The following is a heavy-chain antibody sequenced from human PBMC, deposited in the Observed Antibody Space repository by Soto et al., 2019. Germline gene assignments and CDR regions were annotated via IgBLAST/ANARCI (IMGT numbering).Heavy chain of an antibody. CDR1: GGSFSGYY. CDR2: INHSGST. Sequence: TLSLTCAVYGGSFSGYYWSWIRQPPGKGLEWIGEINHSGSTNYNPSLKSRVTISVDTSKNQFSLKLSSVTAADTAVYYCARGNYDILTGYYNVYYYYYMDVWGKGTTVTVSS. J-gene: IGHJ6*03. D-gene: IGHD3-9*01. V-gene: IGHV4-34*01. CDR3: ARGNYDILTGYYNVYYYYYMDV.